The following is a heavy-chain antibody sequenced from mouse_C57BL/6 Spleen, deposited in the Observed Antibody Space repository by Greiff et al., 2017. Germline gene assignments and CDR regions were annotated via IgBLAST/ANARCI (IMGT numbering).Heavy chain of an antibody. D-gene: IGHD2-1*01. CDR3: ARCLYYGNHFDY. V-gene: IGHV1-55*01. J-gene: IGHJ2*01. CDR2: IYPGSGST. Sequence: VQLQQPGAELVKPGASVKMSCKASGYTFTSYWITWVKQRPGQGLEWIGDIYPGSGSTNYNEKFKSKATLTVDTSSSTAYMQLSSLTSEASAVYYCARCLYYGNHFDYWGQGTTLTVSS. CDR1: GYTFTSYW.